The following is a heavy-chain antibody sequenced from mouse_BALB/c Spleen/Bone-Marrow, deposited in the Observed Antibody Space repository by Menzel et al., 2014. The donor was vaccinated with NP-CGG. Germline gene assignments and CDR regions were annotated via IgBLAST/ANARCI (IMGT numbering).Heavy chain of an antibody. CDR1: GYTFTSYW. J-gene: IGHJ4*01. CDR2: IDHSDSYT. V-gene: IGHV1-69*02. CDR3: ARWLLGYAMDY. D-gene: IGHD2-3*01. Sequence: VQLHQSGAELVKPGASVKLSCKASGYTFTSYWMHWVKQRPGQGLEWIGEIDHSDSYTNYNQKFKGKATLTVDKSSSTAYMQLSSLTSEDSAVYYCARWLLGYAMDYWGQGTSVTVSS.